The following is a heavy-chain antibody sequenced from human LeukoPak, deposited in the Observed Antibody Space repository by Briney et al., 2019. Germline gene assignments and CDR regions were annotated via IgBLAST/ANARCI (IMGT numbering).Heavy chain of an antibody. D-gene: IGHD5-24*01. J-gene: IGHJ4*02. CDR1: GFTFSSYV. CDR3: ARGDPEMATTFDY. V-gene: IGHV3-48*03. CDR2: ISSSGSTI. Sequence: GGSLRLSWAAAGFTFSSYVMSWVRQAPGKGLEWVSYISSSGSTIYYADSGKGRFTISRDNAKNSLYLQMNSLRAEDTAVYYCARGDPEMATTFDYWGQGTLVTVSS.